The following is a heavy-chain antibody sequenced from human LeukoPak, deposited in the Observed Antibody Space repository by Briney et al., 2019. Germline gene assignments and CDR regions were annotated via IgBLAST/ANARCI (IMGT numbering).Heavy chain of an antibody. CDR1: GGSFSGYY. CDR2: INHSGST. J-gene: IGHJ5*02. CDR3: ARGRSKRFDP. V-gene: IGHV4-34*01. Sequence: SETLSLTCAVYGGSFSGYYWSWIRQPPGKGLEWIGEINHSGSTNYNPSLKSRVTISVDTSKNQFSLKLCSVTAADTAVYYCARGRSKRFDPWGQGTLVTVSS.